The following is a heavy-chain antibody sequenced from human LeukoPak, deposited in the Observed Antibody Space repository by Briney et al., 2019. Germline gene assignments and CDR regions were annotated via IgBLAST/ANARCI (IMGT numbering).Heavy chain of an antibody. J-gene: IGHJ4*02. Sequence: GGSLRLSCAASGFTFSNSGVHWVRQAPGKGLEWVALIRYDGNNQYYGDSVRGRFTISRDNSKNTLYLEMNSLKPEDMAVYYCVKAGRVTTSHIDDWGQGTLVTVSS. D-gene: IGHD4-17*01. V-gene: IGHV3-30*02. CDR3: VKAGRVTTSHIDD. CDR1: GFTFSNSG. CDR2: IRYDGNNQ.